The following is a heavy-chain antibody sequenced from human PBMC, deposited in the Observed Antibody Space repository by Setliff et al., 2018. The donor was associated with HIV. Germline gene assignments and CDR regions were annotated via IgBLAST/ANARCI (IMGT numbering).Heavy chain of an antibody. CDR2: IIPILGIA. CDR1: GGTVSSYA. D-gene: IGHD2-2*01. V-gene: IGHV1-69*10. CDR3: ARDEVDDAFDI. J-gene: IGHJ3*02. Sequence: ASVKVSCKASGGTVSSYAISWVRQAPGQGLEWMGGIIPILGIANDAQKFQGRVTITADKSTSTAYMELSSLRSEDTAVYYWARDEVDDAFDIWSQGTMVTVSS.